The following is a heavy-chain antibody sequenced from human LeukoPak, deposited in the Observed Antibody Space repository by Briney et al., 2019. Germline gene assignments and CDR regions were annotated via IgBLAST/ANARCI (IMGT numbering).Heavy chain of an antibody. D-gene: IGHD4-17*01. CDR2: IYYSGST. J-gene: IGHJ3*02. V-gene: IGHV4-39*07. Sequence: SETLSLTCTVSGGSISSSSYYWGWIRQPPGKGLEWIGSIYYSGSTYYNPSLKSRVTISVDTSKNQFSLKLSSVTAADTAVYYCARVFSKGYGDYGAFDIWGQGTMVTVSS. CDR1: GGSISSSSYY. CDR3: ARVFSKGYGDYGAFDI.